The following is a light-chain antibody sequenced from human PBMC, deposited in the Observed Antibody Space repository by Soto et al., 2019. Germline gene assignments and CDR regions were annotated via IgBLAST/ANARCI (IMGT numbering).Light chain of an antibody. V-gene: IGKV2-28*01. CDR3: MQALQTPRT. Sequence: EIVMTQNPISLPVTPGEPASISFRSSHSLLHSNGYNYLDWYLQKPGQSPQLLIYLGSNRSSGVPDRFSGSGSGTDFTLKISRVEAEDVGVYYCMQALQTPRTFGHGTMV. CDR2: LGS. CDR1: HSLLHSNGYNY. J-gene: IGKJ1*01.